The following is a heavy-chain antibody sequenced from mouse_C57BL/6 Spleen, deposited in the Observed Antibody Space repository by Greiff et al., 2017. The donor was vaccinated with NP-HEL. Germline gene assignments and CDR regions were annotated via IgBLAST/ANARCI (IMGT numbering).Heavy chain of an antibody. J-gene: IGHJ4*01. V-gene: IGHV1-59*01. CDR2: IDPSDSYT. CDR3: ARAAWTAQATGYAMDY. Sequence: VQLQQSGAELVRPGTSVKLSCKASGYTFTSYWMHWVKQRPGQGLEWIGVIDPSDSYTNYNQKFKGKATLTVDTSSSTAYMQLSSLTSEEYAVYYWARAAWTAQATGYAMDYWGQGTSVTVSS. D-gene: IGHD3-2*02. CDR1: GYTFTSYW.